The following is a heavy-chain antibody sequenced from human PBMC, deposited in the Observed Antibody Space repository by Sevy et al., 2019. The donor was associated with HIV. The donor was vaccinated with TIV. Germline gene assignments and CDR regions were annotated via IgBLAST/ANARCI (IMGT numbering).Heavy chain of an antibody. CDR1: GGSIRSGVYS. CDR2: IYHSGNT. Sequence: SETLSLTCAVSGGSIRSGVYSWNWIRQPPGKGLEWIGYIYHSGNTYYNPSLKGRVTISIDTSKNQFSLKMSSVTAADTAIYYCSRDGGTMTTPGAFDIWGQGAMVTVSS. J-gene: IGHJ3*02. CDR3: SRDGGTMTTPGAFDI. D-gene: IGHD4-17*01. V-gene: IGHV4-30-2*01.